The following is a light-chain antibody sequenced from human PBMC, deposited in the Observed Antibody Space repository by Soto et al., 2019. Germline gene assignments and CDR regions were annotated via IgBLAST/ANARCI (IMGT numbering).Light chain of an antibody. CDR3: QHDYNLLT. CDR1: QDIRYD. CDR2: AAS. J-gene: IGKJ4*01. Sequence: AIQVTQSPSSLSASVGDRVTISCRTSQDIRYDLGWYQQKPGEAPKHLIFAASNLQSGVPSRFRGSGSGTDFTLAISSLQPEDFAVYYCQHDYNLLTFGGGTKVDIK. V-gene: IGKV1-6*02.